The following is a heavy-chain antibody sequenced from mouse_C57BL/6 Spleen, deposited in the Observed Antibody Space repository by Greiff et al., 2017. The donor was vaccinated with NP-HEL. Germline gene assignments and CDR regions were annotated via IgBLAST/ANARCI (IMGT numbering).Heavy chain of an antibody. Sequence: EVKLMESEGGLVQPGSSMKLSCTASGFTFSDYYMAWVRQVPEKGLEWVANINYDGSSTYYLDSLKSRFIISRDNAKNILYLQMSSLMSEDTATYYCARERLRYFDYWGQGTTLTVSS. CDR3: ARERLRYFDY. CDR1: GFTFSDYY. CDR2: INYDGSST. D-gene: IGHD2-2*01. V-gene: IGHV5-16*01. J-gene: IGHJ2*01.